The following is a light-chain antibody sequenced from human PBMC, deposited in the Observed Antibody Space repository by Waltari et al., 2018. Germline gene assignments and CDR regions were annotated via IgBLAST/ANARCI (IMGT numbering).Light chain of an antibody. CDR2: EVS. Sequence: QSALTQPASVSGSPGQSITISCTGTSSDVGGYNYVSWYQQHPGKAPKLMIYEVSNRPSGVSNHFSGSKSGNTASLTISGLQAEDEADYYCSSYTSSSTPYVVFGGGTKLTVI. V-gene: IGLV2-14*01. J-gene: IGLJ2*01. CDR3: SSYTSSSTPYVV. CDR1: SSDVGGYNY.